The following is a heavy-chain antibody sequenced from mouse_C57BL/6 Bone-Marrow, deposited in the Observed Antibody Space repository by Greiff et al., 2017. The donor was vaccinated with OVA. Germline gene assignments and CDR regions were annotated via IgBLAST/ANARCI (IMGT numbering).Heavy chain of an antibody. J-gene: IGHJ3*01. D-gene: IGHD3-2*02. V-gene: IGHV1-50*01. CDR1: GYTFTSYW. Sequence: VQLQQPGAELVKPGASVKLSCKASGYTFTSYWMQWVKQRPGQGLEWIGEIDPSGSYTNYNQKFKGKATLTVDTSSSTAYMQLSSLTSEDSAVYYGERGRRRRSGYQFAYWGQGTLVTVSA. CDR3: ERGRRRRSGYQFAY. CDR2: IDPSGSYT.